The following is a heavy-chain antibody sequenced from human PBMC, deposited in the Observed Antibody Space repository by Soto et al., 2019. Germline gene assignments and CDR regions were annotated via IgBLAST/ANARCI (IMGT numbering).Heavy chain of an antibody. D-gene: IGHD3-3*01. CDR3: ARDRTYTIFGVVNPLDAFDV. CDR1: GYTFTSYS. Sequence: ASVKVSCKASGYTFTSYSMHWVRQAPGQRLEWMGWINAGNGDTKYSERFQGRVTIARDAATSTAYMELSSLRFEDTAVYYCARDRTYTIFGVVNPLDAFDVWGQGTMVPVSS. CDR2: INAGNGDT. J-gene: IGHJ3*01. V-gene: IGHV1-3*01.